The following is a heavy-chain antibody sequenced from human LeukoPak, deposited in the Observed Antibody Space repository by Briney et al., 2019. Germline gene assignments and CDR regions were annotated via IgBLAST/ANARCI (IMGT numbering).Heavy chain of an antibody. CDR2: ISSSSSFI. J-gene: IGHJ4*02. CDR1: GLNFNSYS. Sequence: GGSLRLSCAASGLNFNSYSMNWVRQAPGKGLEWVSSISSSSSFIYYADSLKGRFTISRDNAKNSLYLQMNSLRAEDTAVYYCAIATIEVTYWGQGTLVTVSS. D-gene: IGHD5-12*01. CDR3: AIATIEVTY. V-gene: IGHV3-21*01.